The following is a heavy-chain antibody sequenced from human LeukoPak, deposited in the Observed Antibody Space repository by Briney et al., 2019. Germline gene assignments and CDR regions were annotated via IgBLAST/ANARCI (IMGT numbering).Heavy chain of an antibody. D-gene: IGHD2-2*02. CDR3: AKDRVVVPAAIHGMDV. Sequence: PGGSLRLSCAASGFTFSSYGMHWVRQAPGKGLEWVAVISYDGSNKYYADSVKGQFTISRDNSKNTLYLQMNSLRAEDTAVYYCAKDRVVVPAAIHGMDVWGQGTTVTVSS. CDR2: ISYDGSNK. J-gene: IGHJ6*02. V-gene: IGHV3-30*18. CDR1: GFTFSSYG.